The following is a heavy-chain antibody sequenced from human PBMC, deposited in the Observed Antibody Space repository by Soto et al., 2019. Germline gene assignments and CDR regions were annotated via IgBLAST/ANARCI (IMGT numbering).Heavy chain of an antibody. J-gene: IGHJ3*02. Sequence: EVPMVESGGGLVQPGGSLRLSCSASGFTFSSYAMHWVRQAPGKGLEYVSAIRGNGGRTHYADSVKGRFTISRDNSKNTLSLQMSSLRAEDSAVYYCVKDQYYYGSGQDAFDIWGHGTMVTVSS. CDR3: VKDQYYYGSGQDAFDI. CDR2: IRGNGGRT. V-gene: IGHV3-64D*06. D-gene: IGHD3-10*01. CDR1: GFTFSSYA.